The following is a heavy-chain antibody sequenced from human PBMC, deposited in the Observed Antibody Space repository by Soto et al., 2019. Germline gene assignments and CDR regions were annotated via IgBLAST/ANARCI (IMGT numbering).Heavy chain of an antibody. CDR1: GGTFSSYA. CDR2: IIPIFGTA. D-gene: IGHD2-2*02. V-gene: IGHV1-69*06. CDR3: AREGVVVPAAIRRNYYYGMDV. J-gene: IGHJ6*02. Sequence: SVKVSCKASGGTFSSYAISWVRQAPGQGLEWMGGIIPIFGTANYAQKFQGRVTITADKSTSTAYMELSSLRSEDTAVYYCAREGVVVPAAIRRNYYYGMDVWGQGTTVTVS.